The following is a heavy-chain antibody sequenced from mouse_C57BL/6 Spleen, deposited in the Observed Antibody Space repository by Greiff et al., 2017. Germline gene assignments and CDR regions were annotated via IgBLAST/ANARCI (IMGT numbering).Heavy chain of an antibody. D-gene: IGHD2-5*01. V-gene: IGHV1-82*01. J-gene: IGHJ2*01. CDR3: ARESNYVYYFDY. CDR2: IYPGDGDT. CDR1: GYAFSSSW. Sequence: VKLVESGPELVKPGASVKISCKASGYAFSSSWMNWVKQRPGKGLEWIGRIYPGDGDTNYNGKFKGKATLTADKSSSTAYMQLSSLTSEDSAVYFCARESNYVYYFDYWGQGTTLTVSS.